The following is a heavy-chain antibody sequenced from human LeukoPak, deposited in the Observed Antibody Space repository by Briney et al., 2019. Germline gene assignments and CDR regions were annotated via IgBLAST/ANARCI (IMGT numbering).Heavy chain of an antibody. Sequence: GGSLRLSCAASGFTFSDYWMSWVRQAPGKGLEWLANIKEDGSEKYYVDSVKGRFTISRDNSKDTLYLQMNSLRVEDTALYYCAKGGEICSGGSCSPGYWGQGTLVTVSS. V-gene: IGHV3-7*01. CDR3: AKGGEICSGGSCSPGY. J-gene: IGHJ4*02. CDR1: GFTFSDYW. CDR2: IKEDGSEK. D-gene: IGHD2-15*01.